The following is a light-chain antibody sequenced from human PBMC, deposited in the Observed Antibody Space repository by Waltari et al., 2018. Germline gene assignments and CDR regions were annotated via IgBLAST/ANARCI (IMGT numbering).Light chain of an antibody. CDR3: SSYAGSSKGV. V-gene: IGLV2-23*02. CDR1: SSDVGNYKR. Sequence: QSALPQPASVSGSPGQSITISCTVTSSDVGNYKRVSWYQQHPGKAPKLMIYAVSKRPSGVSDRFSGSKSGDMASLTISGLQPEDEAEYFCSSYAGSSKGVFGGGTKVTVL. CDR2: AVS. J-gene: IGLJ2*01.